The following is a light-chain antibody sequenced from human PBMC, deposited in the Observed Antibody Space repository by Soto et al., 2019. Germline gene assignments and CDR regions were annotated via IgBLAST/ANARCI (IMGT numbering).Light chain of an antibody. J-gene: IGLJ1*01. V-gene: IGLV2-8*01. CDR3: VSYTTSASYV. CDR1: SSDVGGYVY. Sequence: QSVLAQPPSASGSPGQSVTISCTGTSSDVGGYVYVSWYQHHPGKAPKLMIYAASKRPSGVPDRFSGSKSGNTASLTVSGLQAEDEADYYCVSYTTSASYVFGTGTKVTVL. CDR2: AAS.